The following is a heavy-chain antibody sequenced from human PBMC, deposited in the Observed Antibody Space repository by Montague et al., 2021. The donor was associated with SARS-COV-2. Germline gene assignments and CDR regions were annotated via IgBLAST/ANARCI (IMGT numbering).Heavy chain of an antibody. CDR2: IHFTGTT. D-gene: IGHD5-12*01. Sequence: SETLSLTCSVSDASISTSNYWGWLRQTPGKGLEWIASIHFTGTTXXKPXXXSRVTISVDTSKNQFSLKLTSLTAADTAIYFCARDRNDGYDRFFDYWDQGTLVTVSS. J-gene: IGHJ4*02. CDR3: ARDRNDGYDRFFDY. CDR1: DASISTSNY. V-gene: IGHV4-39*07.